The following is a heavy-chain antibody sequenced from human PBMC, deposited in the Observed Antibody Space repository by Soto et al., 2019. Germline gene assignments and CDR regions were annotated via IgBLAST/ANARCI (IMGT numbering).Heavy chain of an antibody. V-gene: IGHV3-30*18. CDR3: AKDYYGSGSYYPHYYYGMDV. CDR1: GFTFSSYG. CDR2: ISYDGSNK. Sequence: GGSLRLSCTASGFTFSSYGMHWVRQAPGKGLEWVAVISYDGSNKYYADSVKGRFTISRDNSKNTLYLQMNGLRAEDTAVYYCAKDYYGSGSYYPHYYYGMDVWGQGTTVTVSS. J-gene: IGHJ6*02. D-gene: IGHD3-10*01.